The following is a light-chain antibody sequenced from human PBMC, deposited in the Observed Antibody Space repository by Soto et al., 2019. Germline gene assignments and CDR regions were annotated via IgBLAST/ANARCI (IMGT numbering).Light chain of an antibody. Sequence: DIVMTQSPLSLPVTPGEPASISCRSSQSLLHSNGYNYLDWYLQKPGQSPQLLIYLGSNRASGVPDRVSGGAAGTDFTLKSSRVEAEDVGVYYCMQALQTPYTFGQGTKLEIK. V-gene: IGKV2-28*01. J-gene: IGKJ2*01. CDR3: MQALQTPYT. CDR1: QSLLHSNGYNY. CDR2: LGS.